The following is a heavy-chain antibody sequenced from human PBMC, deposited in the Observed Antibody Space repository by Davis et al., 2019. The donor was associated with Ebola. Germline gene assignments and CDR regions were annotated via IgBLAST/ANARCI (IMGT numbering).Heavy chain of an antibody. J-gene: IGHJ6*03. CDR2: IIPIFGTA. CDR1: GGTFSSYA. D-gene: IGHD3-3*01. CDR3: ARAPRYDFWSGSQDQYYYYMDV. V-gene: IGHV1-69*13. Sequence: SVKVSCKASGGTFSSYAISWVRQAPGQGLEWMGGIIPIFGTANYAQKFQGRVTITADESTSTAYMELSSLRSEDTAVYYCARAPRYDFWSGSQDQYYYYMDVWGKGTTVTVSS.